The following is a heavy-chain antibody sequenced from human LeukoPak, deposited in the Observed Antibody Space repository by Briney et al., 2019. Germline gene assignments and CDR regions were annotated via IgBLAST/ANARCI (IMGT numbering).Heavy chain of an antibody. J-gene: IGHJ5*02. Sequence: GASVKVSCKASGYTFTSYDTNWLRQATGQGLEWMGWMNPNSGNTGYAQKFQGRVTMTRNTSISTAYMELSSLRSEDTAVYYCARPLPYYCSSTSCPGGWFDPWGQGTLVTVSS. V-gene: IGHV1-8*01. D-gene: IGHD2-2*01. CDR1: GYTFTSYD. CDR2: MNPNSGNT. CDR3: ARPLPYYCSSTSCPGGWFDP.